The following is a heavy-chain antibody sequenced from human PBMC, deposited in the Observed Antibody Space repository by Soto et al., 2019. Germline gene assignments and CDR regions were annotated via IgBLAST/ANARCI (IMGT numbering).Heavy chain of an antibody. D-gene: IGHD6-19*01. Sequence: GASVKVSCKASGGTFSSYAISWVRQAPGQGLEWMGGIIPIFGTANYAQKFQGRVTITADESTSTAYMELSSLRSEDTAVYYCARDRIAVAGITRYYYYGMDVWGQGTTVTVSS. CDR2: IIPIFGTA. CDR3: ARDRIAVAGITRYYYYGMDV. J-gene: IGHJ6*02. V-gene: IGHV1-69*13. CDR1: GGTFSSYA.